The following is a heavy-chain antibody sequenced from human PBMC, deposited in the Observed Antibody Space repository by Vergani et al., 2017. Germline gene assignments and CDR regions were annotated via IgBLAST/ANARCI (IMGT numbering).Heavy chain of an antibody. CDR1: GGSFSGYY. Sequence: QVQLQQWGAGLLKPSETLSLTCAVYGGSFSGYYWSWIRQHPGKGLEWIGYIYYSGSTYYNPSLKSRVTISVDTSKNQFSLKLSSVTAADTAVYYCARGRATPLGWFDPWGQGTLVTVSS. D-gene: IGHD5-24*01. CDR3: ARGRATPLGWFDP. V-gene: IGHV4-34*01. CDR2: IYYSGST. J-gene: IGHJ5*02.